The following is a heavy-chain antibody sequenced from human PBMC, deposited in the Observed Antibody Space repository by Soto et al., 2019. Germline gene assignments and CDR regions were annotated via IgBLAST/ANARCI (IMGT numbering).Heavy chain of an antibody. V-gene: IGHV4-38-2*02. CDR1: GYSIRSADY. J-gene: IGHJ3*02. CDR3: ARDPGGLGGYYYRGSFDI. Sequence: SETLSLTCTVSGYSIRSADYWGWVRQSPGKGLEWIGTIYRTGDTYYNPSLESRVTMSLHTSKNLLSLNLNSVTAADTAVYYCARDPGGLGGYYYRGSFDIWGQGKMVTV. CDR2: IYRTGDT. D-gene: IGHD3-22*01.